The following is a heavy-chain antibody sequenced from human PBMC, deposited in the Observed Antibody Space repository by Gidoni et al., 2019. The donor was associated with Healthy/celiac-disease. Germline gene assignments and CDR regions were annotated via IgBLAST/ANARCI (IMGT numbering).Heavy chain of an antibody. J-gene: IGHJ6*02. CDR3: ASWWANYYGSVGLGPVMDV. CDR1: GYTFTSYD. D-gene: IGHD3-10*01. CDR2: MNPNSGNT. Sequence: QVQLVQSGAEVKKPGASVKVSCKASGYTFTSYDINWVRQATGQGLEWMGWMNPNSGNTGYAQKFQGRVTMTRNTSISTAYMELSSLRSEDTAVYYCASWWANYYGSVGLGPVMDVWGQGTTVTVSS. V-gene: IGHV1-8*01.